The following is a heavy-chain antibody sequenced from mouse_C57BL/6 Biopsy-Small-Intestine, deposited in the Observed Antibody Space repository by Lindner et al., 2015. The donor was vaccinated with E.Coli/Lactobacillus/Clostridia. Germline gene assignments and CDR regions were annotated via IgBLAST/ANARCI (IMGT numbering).Heavy chain of an antibody. CDR3: ANRGRDYYAMDY. J-gene: IGHJ4*01. Sequence: VQLQESGGGLVRPGGSLKLSCAASGFTFSDYGMHWVRQAPEKGLEWVAYISSGSSTIYYADTVKGRFTISRDNAKNTLLLQMTSLRSEDTAMYYCANRGRDYYAMDYWDQGTSVTVSS. V-gene: IGHV5-17*01. D-gene: IGHD3-3*01. CDR2: ISSGSSTI. CDR1: GFTFSDYG.